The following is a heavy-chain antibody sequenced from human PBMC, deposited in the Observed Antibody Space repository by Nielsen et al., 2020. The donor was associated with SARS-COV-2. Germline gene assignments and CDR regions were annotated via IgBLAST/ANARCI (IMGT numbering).Heavy chain of an antibody. V-gene: IGHV3-43*02. CDR1: GFTFDDYV. CDR3: ARGTYSSGLDYYYYYGMDV. Sequence: GESLKISCAASGFTFDDYVMHWVRQAPGKGLEWVSLISGDGGSTYYADSVKGRFTISRDNSKNSLYLQMNSLRAEDTAVYYCARGTYSSGLDYYYYYGMDVWGQGTTVTVSS. J-gene: IGHJ6*02. CDR2: ISGDGGST. D-gene: IGHD6-19*01.